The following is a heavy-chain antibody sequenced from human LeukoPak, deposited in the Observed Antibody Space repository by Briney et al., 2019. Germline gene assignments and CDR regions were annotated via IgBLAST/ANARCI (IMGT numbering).Heavy chain of an antibody. V-gene: IGHV3-21*01. CDR3: ARVNDYDSGSLYRPIDY. J-gene: IGHJ4*02. Sequence: PGGSLRLSCAASGFTFNTYTMNWVRQAPGKGLEWVSSISSGTSYIYYADSVKGRFTISRDNAKNSLYLQMNSLRAEDTAVYSCARVNDYDSGSLYRPIDYWGQGTLVTVSS. CDR2: ISSGTSYI. CDR1: GFTFNTYT. D-gene: IGHD3-10*01.